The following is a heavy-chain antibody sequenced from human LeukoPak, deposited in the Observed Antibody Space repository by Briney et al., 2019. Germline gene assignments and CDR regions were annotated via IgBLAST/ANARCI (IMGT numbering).Heavy chain of an antibody. J-gene: IGHJ4*02. Sequence: SETLSLTCAAYGGSFSGFYWSRIRQSPGKGLEWIGEINQSGVTNYSPSLKSRVTTSADTSKNQFSLKVNSVTAADTAVYYCARGGTFGEPFSRSWGQGTLVTVSS. CDR1: GGSFSGFY. V-gene: IGHV4-34*01. D-gene: IGHD3-10*01. CDR2: INQSGVT. CDR3: ARGGTFGEPFSRS.